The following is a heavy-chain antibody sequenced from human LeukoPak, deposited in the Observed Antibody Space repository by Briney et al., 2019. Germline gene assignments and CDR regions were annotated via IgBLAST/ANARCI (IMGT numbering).Heavy chain of an antibody. D-gene: IGHD3-22*01. CDR1: GFTFSSYG. CDR2: ISGSGGTT. CDR3: AKDQRGTIVVED. J-gene: IGHJ4*02. Sequence: GGSLRLSCAASGFTFSSYGMSWVRQAPGKGLEWVSAISGSGGTTYYADSVKGRFTISRDNSKNTLHLQMNSLRAEDTAAYYCAKDQRGTIVVEDWGQGTLVTVSS. V-gene: IGHV3-23*01.